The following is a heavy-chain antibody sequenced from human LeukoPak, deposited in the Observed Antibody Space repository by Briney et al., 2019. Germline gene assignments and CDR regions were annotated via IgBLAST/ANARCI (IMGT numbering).Heavy chain of an antibody. J-gene: IGHJ4*02. CDR1: GFTFSSYS. V-gene: IGHV3-21*01. D-gene: IGHD6-19*01. CDR3: ARVKGAVAGTYFDY. Sequence: GGSLRLSCAASGFTFSSYSMNWVRRAPGKGLEWVSSISSSSSYIYYADSVKGRFTISRDNANNSLYLQMNSLRAEDTAVYYCARVKGAVAGTYFDYWDQGTLVTVSS. CDR2: ISSSSSYI.